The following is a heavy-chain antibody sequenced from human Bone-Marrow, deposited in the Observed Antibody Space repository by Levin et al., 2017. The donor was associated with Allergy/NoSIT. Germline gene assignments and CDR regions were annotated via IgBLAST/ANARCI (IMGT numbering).Heavy chain of an antibody. D-gene: IGHD2-8*01. CDR1: GFTFSSYG. CDR3: AKDRADIVLSYYYGMDG. CDR2: ISYDGSNK. Sequence: GGSLRLSCAASGFTFSSYGMHWVRQAPGKGLEWVAVISYDGSNKYYADSVKGRFTISRDNSKNTLYLQMNSLRAEDTAVYYCAKDRADIVLSYYYGMDGWGQGTTVTVSS. V-gene: IGHV3-30*18. J-gene: IGHJ6*02.